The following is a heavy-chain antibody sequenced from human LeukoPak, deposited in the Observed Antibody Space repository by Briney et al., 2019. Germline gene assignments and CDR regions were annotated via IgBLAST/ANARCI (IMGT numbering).Heavy chain of an antibody. V-gene: IGHV4-4*02. CDR3: ARHEPLSALFDY. CDR1: GGSISSSNW. Sequence: SETLSLTCAASGGSISSSNWWSWVRQPPGKGLEWIGEIYHSGSTNYNPSLKSRVTISVDTSKNQFSLKLSSVTAADTAVYYCARHEPLSALFDYWGQGTLVTVSS. CDR2: IYHSGST. J-gene: IGHJ4*02.